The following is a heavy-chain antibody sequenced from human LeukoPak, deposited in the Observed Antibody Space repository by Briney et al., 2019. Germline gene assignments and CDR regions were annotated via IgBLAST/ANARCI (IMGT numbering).Heavy chain of an antibody. D-gene: IGHD6-13*01. Sequence: GRSLRLSCAASGFTFSSYGMHWVRQAPGKGLEWVAVIWYDGSNKYYADSVKGRFTISRDNSKNTLYLQMDSLRAEDTAVYYCARAPYSSSWYGAIWYYGMDVWGQGTTVTVSS. CDR2: IWYDGSNK. V-gene: IGHV3-33*01. J-gene: IGHJ6*02. CDR3: ARAPYSSSWYGAIWYYGMDV. CDR1: GFTFSSYG.